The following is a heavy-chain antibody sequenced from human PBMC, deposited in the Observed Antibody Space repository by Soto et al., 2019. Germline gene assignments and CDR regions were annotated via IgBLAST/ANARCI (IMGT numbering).Heavy chain of an antibody. CDR2: IYRGDSDI. CDR1: GYSFARCW. J-gene: IGHJ6*02. D-gene: IGHD3-10*01. V-gene: IGHV5-51*01. Sequence: AESLKISGNGSGYSFARCWIGLFRQMPGKCLEWMGIIYRGDSDIRYSPSFLGQVTISADKSISTAYLQWSSLKASDTAMYYCARSPGRPYGMDVWGQGTTVTVSS. CDR3: ARSPGRPYGMDV.